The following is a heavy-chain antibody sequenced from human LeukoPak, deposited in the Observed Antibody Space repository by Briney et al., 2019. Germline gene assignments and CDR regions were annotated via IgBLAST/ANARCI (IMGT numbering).Heavy chain of an antibody. CDR2: IASDGSST. V-gene: IGHV3-74*01. J-gene: IGHJ4*02. Sequence: GGSLRLSCAASGFTFDNNGMNWVRQAPGKGLAWVSRIASDGSSTTYADSVKGRFSISRDNAKNSLYLQMNSLRAEDTALYYCARPIEPYCGGDCYSMDYWGQGTLVTVSS. CDR3: ARPIEPYCGGDCYSMDY. CDR1: GFTFDNNG. D-gene: IGHD2-21*02.